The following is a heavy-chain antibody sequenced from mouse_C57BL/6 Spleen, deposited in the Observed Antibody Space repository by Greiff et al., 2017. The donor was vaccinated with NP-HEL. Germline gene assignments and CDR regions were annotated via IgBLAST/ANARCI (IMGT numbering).Heavy chain of an antibody. CDR2: ISNLAYSI. D-gene: IGHD4-1*01. CDR3: ARHGGTGDFDY. J-gene: IGHJ2*01. CDR1: GFTFSDYG. Sequence: EVKLMESGGGLVQPGGSLKLSCAASGFTFSDYGMAWVRQAPRKGPEWVAFISNLAYSIYYADTVTGRFTISRENAKNTLYLEMSSLRSEDTAMYYCARHGGTGDFDYWGQGTTLTVSS. V-gene: IGHV5-15*01.